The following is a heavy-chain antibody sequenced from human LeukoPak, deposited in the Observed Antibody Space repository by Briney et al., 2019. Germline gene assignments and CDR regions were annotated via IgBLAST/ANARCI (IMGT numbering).Heavy chain of an antibody. J-gene: IGHJ3*02. D-gene: IGHD5-18*01. Sequence: GGSLRLSCAASGFTFSSYAMSWVRQAPGKGLEWVSAITGSGGSTYYADSVKGRFTLSRDNSKNTLYLQMSSLRAEDTAVYYCAKEHGSSYGNQGDAFHIWGQGTMVTVSS. CDR1: GFTFSSYA. CDR3: AKEHGSSYGNQGDAFHI. CDR2: ITGSGGST. V-gene: IGHV3-23*01.